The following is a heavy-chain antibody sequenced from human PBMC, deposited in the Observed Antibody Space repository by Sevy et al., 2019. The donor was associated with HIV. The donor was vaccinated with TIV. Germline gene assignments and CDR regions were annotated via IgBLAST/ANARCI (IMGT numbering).Heavy chain of an antibody. CDR3: ARATSGWNGGVY. CDR2: LNADGSIT. J-gene: IGHJ4*02. V-gene: IGHV3-74*01. CDR1: GFPFSSYW. Sequence: GGSLRLSCAASGFPFSSYWMHWVRQAPGKGLVWVSRLNADGSITTYADSVRGRFTISRDNAKNMLYLQMNSLRAEDSAVYYCARATSGWNGGVYWGQGTLVTVSS. D-gene: IGHD6-19*01.